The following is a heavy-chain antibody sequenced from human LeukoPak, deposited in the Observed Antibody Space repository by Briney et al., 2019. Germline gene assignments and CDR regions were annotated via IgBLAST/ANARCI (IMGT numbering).Heavy chain of an antibody. CDR3: AEDFLYGMDV. J-gene: IGHJ6*02. CDR2: INPSGGST. CDR1: GYTLTSNY. V-gene: IGHV1-46*01. Sequence: GASVKVSCKASGYTLTSNYMHSVRQAPGQGLEWMGTINPSGGSTSYAQKFQGRVTMTRDTSTSTVYMELSSLRSEDTAVYYCAEDFLYGMDVWGQGTTVTVSS.